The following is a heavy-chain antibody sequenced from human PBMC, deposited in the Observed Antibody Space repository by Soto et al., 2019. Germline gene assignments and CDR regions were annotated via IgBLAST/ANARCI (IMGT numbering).Heavy chain of an antibody. CDR3: ASRNSGSYSDGYFDY. D-gene: IGHD1-26*01. CDR2: INHSGST. V-gene: IGHV4-34*01. Sequence: SETLSLTCAVYGGSFSGYYWSWIRQPPGKGLEWIGEINHSGSTSYNPSLKSRVTISVDTSKNQFSLKLSSVTAADTAVYYCASRNSGSYSDGYFDYWGQGTLVTFSS. CDR1: GGSFSGYY. J-gene: IGHJ4*02.